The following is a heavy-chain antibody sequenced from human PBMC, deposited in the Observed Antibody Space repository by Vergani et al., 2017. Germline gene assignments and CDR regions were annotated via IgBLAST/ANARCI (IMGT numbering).Heavy chain of an antibody. CDR3: VRDRGLCAGGRCCAEAWDY. V-gene: IGHV3-48*04. D-gene: IGHD4/OR15-4a*01. CDR1: GFDFSSYI. J-gene: IGHJ4*02. Sequence: QLVESGGGWVQPGGSLRLSCVVSGFDFSSYIMNWVRQAPGKGLEWVSFVSSGTKSQSDAEFVKGRFTISRNIAKNTLYLQVRSLRLEDTGVYHCVRDRGLCAGGRCCAEAWDYWGQGTPVTVSS. CDR2: VSSGTKSQ.